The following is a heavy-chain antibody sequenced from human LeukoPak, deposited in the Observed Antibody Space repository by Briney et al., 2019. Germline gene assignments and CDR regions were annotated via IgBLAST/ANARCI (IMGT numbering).Heavy chain of an antibody. J-gene: IGHJ4*02. V-gene: IGHV3-23*01. Sequence: GGSLRLSCAASGFTFSSYAMTWVRQAPGKGLEWVSCISGSGDNTYYPDSVRGRFTISRDNFKNTLYLQMDSLRAEDTAVYYCAKIPQVSIFGVPNFDDWGRGTLVTVSS. CDR2: ISGSGDNT. D-gene: IGHD3-3*01. CDR1: GFTFSSYA. CDR3: AKIPQVSIFGVPNFDD.